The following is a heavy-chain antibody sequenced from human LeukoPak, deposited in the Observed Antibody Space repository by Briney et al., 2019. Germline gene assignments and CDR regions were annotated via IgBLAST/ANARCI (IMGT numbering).Heavy chain of an antibody. Sequence: GGSLRLSCEASGFTFSTHWMSWVRQAPGKGLEWVASINPDGSQKYYLDSVKGRFTISRDNTKNSLYLQMYSLGAEDTAVYYCARLLGTATTYDYWGKGTLVTVSS. J-gene: IGHJ4*02. V-gene: IGHV3-7*01. CDR2: INPDGSQK. D-gene: IGHD5-24*01. CDR3: ARLLGTATTYDY. CDR1: GFTFSTHW.